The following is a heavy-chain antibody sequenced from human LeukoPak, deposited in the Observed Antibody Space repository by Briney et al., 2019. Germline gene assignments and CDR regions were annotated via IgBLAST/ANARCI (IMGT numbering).Heavy chain of an antibody. Sequence: GGSLRLSCAASGFSFSGYGMHWVRQAPGKGLEWVSFIQYNGISKFYGDSVKGRFTISRDNAKDALYLEMNSLITEDTAVYYCAKDLTDFGVWGRGTTVTVSS. D-gene: IGHD3-3*01. J-gene: IGHJ6*04. CDR2: IQYNGISK. V-gene: IGHV3-30*02. CDR3: AKDLTDFGV. CDR1: GFSFSGYG.